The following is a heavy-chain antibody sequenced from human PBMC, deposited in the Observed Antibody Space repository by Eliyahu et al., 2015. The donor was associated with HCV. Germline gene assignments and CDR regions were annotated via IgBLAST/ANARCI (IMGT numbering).Heavy chain of an antibody. J-gene: IGHJ1*01. CDR3: ATVRASVTHRAEYFQH. V-gene: IGHV1-69*01. Sequence: EVKKPGSSVKVSCKASGGTFRTLSINWVRQAPGQGLEWMGRILPVFGSSNYAQKFQGRVSITADESTATAYLELNSLTSDDTTIFYCATVRASVTHRAEYFQHWGQGTLVTVS. D-gene: IGHD5/OR15-5a*01. CDR1: GGTFRTLS. CDR2: ILPVFGSS.